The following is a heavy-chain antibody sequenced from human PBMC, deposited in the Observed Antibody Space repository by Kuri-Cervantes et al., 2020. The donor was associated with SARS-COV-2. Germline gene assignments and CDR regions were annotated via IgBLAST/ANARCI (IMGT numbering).Heavy chain of an antibody. J-gene: IGHJ4*02. V-gene: IGHV4-59*10. D-gene: IGHD1-20*01. Sequence: GSLRLSCAVYGGSFSSYYWGWIRQPAGKGLEWVGRIHTGGSTDYNPSLKSRVTISLDTSKNQFSLKLNSVTAADTAMYYCTKYNWDFDHWGQGTLVTVSS. CDR1: GGSFSSYY. CDR3: TKYNWDFDH. CDR2: IHTGGST.